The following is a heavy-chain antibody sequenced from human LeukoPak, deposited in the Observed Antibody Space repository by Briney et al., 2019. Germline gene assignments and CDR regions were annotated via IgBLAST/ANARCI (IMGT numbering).Heavy chain of an antibody. CDR2: INHSGST. J-gene: IGHJ6*03. CDR3: AAYGDYVPEGGYYSYYMDV. D-gene: IGHD4-17*01. Sequence: PSETLSLTCAVYGGSFSGYSWTWIRQPPGKGLEWIGEINHSGSTNNNPSLKSRVTISVDTSKNQFSLRLRSVTAADTAVYYCAAYGDYVPEGGYYSYYMDVWGKGTTVTVSS. CDR1: GGSFSGYS. V-gene: IGHV4-34*01.